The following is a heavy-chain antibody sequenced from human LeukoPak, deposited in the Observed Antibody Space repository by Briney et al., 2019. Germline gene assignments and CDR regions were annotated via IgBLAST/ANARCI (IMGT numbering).Heavy chain of an antibody. CDR2: ISSSSSYI. CDR1: GFTFSSYS. J-gene: IGHJ4*02. D-gene: IGHD6-19*01. Sequence: GGSLRLSCAASGFTFSSYSMNWVRQAPGKGLEWVSSISSSSSYIYYADSVKGRFTISRDNAKNSLYLQMNSLRAEDTAVYYCARDLGSSGFTGGDYWGQGTLVTVSS. V-gene: IGHV3-21*01. CDR3: ARDLGSSGFTGGDY.